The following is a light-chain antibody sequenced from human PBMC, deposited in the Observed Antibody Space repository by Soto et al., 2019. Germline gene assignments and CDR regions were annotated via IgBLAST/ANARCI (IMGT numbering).Light chain of an antibody. V-gene: IGLV2-14*01. CDR2: EVS. J-gene: IGLJ1*01. Sequence: QSALTQPASVSGSPGQSITISCTGTSSDVGDYNFVSWYQQHPGKVPKLIISEVSDRPSGISNRFSGSKSGNTASLTISGLQPEDEGDYFCNSYTSFGTYVFGTGTKVTVL. CDR3: NSYTSFGTYV. CDR1: SSDVGDYNF.